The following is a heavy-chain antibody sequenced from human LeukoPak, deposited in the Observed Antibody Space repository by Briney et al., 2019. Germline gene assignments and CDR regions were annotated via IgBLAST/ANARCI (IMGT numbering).Heavy chain of an antibody. CDR3: AGLTNPLNYFDY. J-gene: IGHJ4*02. D-gene: IGHD1-1*01. CDR2: IYYSGST. CDR1: GGSISGYS. Sequence: SETLSLTCSVSGGSISGYSWSWIRQPPGKGLEWIGYIYYSGSTNYNPSLKSRVTISVDTSKNQFSLKLSSVTAADTAVYYCAGLTNPLNYFDYWGQGTLVTVSS. V-gene: IGHV4-59*08.